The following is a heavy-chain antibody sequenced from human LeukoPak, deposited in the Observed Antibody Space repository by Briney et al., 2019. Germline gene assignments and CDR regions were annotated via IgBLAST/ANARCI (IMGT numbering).Heavy chain of an antibody. D-gene: IGHD2-21*02. CDR1: GGTFSSYA. J-gene: IGHJ5*02. Sequence: ASVKVSCKASGGTFSSYAISWVRQAPGQGLEWMGGIIPIFGTANYAQKFQGRVTITADESTSTAYMELSSLRSEDTAVYYCARGENVVVTAIREYNWFDPWDQGTLVTVSS. CDR2: IIPIFGTA. CDR3: ARGENVVVTAIREYNWFDP. V-gene: IGHV1-69*13.